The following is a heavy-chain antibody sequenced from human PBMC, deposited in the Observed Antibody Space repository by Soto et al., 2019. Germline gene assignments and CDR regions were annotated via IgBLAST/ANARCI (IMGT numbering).Heavy chain of an antibody. CDR1: GFTFTTYC. CDR2: ISNDAVHT. V-gene: IGHV3-64*07. CDR3: ASCHLPWDSHSYGMDF. Sequence: EVQLVESGGGLVQPGGSLTLSCIASGFTFTTYCMHWVRQAPGKGLEYLSAISNDAVHTYYAESVKDRFTTSRDNSKDTLYLHMCRLSPEDMAVYYCASCHLPWDSHSYGMDFWGQGTTVTVSS. D-gene: IGHD1-26*01. J-gene: IGHJ6*02.